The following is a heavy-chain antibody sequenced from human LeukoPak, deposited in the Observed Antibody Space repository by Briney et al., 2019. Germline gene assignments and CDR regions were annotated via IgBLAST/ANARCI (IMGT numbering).Heavy chain of an antibody. CDR2: IKQDGSEK. D-gene: IGHD3-10*01. CDR1: GFTFSSYW. CDR3: ARSVVLVWLGELGAFDI. V-gene: IGHV3-7*01. Sequence: GGSLRLSCAASGFTFSSYWMSWVRQAPGKGLEWVANIKQDGSEKYYVDSVKGRFTISRDNAKNSLYLQMNSLRAEDTAVYYCARSVVLVWLGELGAFDIWGQGTLVTVSS. J-gene: IGHJ3*02.